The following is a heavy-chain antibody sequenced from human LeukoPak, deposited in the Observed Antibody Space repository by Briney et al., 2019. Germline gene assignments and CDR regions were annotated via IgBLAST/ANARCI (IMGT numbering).Heavy chain of an antibody. CDR3: ARWDTVTTLNWFDP. V-gene: IGHV1-18*01. CDR2: ISAYNGNT. J-gene: IGHJ5*02. D-gene: IGHD4-17*01. Sequence: ASVKVSCKASGYTFTSYGISWVRQAPGQGLEWMGWISAYNGNTNYAQKLQGRVTMTTDTSTSTAYMELRSLRSDDTAVYYCARWDTVTTLNWFDPWGQGTLVTVSS. CDR1: GYTFTSYG.